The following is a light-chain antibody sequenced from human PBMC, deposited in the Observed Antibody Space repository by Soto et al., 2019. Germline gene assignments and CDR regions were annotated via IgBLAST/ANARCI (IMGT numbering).Light chain of an antibody. J-gene: IGKJ3*01. Sequence: DIVMTQSPDFLAVSLGERATIKCRSNQSVLHRSNGNSYVAWYQQKPGQPPKLLIYWSSTRESGVPDRFSGSGSGTDFTLTVNSLQAEDAAVYYCQQYQSIPFTFGPGTKVHI. CDR3: QQYQSIPFT. CDR2: WSS. CDR1: QSVLHRSNGNSY. V-gene: IGKV4-1*01.